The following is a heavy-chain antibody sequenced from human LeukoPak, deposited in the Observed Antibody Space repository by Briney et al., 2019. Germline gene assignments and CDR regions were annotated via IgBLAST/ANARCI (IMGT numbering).Heavy chain of an antibody. V-gene: IGHV4-39*01. CDR2: IYYSGST. J-gene: IGHJ6*03. Sequence: PSETLSLTCTVSGGSISSSSYYWGWIRQPPGKGLEWIGSIYYSGSTYYNPSLKGRVTISVDTSKNQFSLKLSSVTAADTAVYYCARHAPYSSSQYYYYYMDVWGKGTTVTISS. CDR3: ARHAPYSSSQYYYYYMDV. CDR1: GGSISSSSYY. D-gene: IGHD6-13*01.